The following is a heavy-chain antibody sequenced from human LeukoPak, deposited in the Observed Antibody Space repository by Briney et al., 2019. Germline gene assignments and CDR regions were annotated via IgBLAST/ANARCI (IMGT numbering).Heavy chain of an antibody. CDR1: GDSITGYY. J-gene: IGHJ4*02. V-gene: IGHV4-59*01. CDR2: ISYTGST. Sequence: PSETQSLTCTVSGDSITGYYWSWIRQPPGKGLEWIAYISYTGSTNYNPSLRGRVTLSLDTSANQFSLKFSSVTTTDTAVYYCVGEPSSSGWFAYWGQGTLVTVSS. CDR3: VGEPSSSGWFAY. D-gene: IGHD6-19*01.